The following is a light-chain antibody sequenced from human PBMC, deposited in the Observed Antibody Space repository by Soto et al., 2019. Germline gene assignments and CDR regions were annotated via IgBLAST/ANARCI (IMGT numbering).Light chain of an antibody. CDR1: QSVSSSY. Sequence: EIVLTQSPGTLSLSPGERATLSCRASQSVSSSYLGWFQQRPGQAPRLLIYGASSRATGIPDRFSGSGSGTDFNLTISSLEPEDFAVYYCQQYGTSPWTFGQGTKVEIK. J-gene: IGKJ1*01. CDR3: QQYGTSPWT. V-gene: IGKV3-20*01. CDR2: GAS.